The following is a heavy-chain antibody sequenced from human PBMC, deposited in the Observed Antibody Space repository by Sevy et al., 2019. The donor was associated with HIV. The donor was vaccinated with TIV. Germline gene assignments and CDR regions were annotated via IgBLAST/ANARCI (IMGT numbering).Heavy chain of an antibody. CDR1: GGSISSSNW. V-gene: IGHV4-4*02. CDR3: ARLNYYGSGGEYYFDY. D-gene: IGHD3-10*01. CDR2: IYRSGST. J-gene: IGHJ4*02. Sequence: SETLSLTCAVSGGSISSSNWWSWVRQPPGKGLEWIGEIYRSGSTNYNPSLKSRVTISVDKSKNQFSLKLTSVTAAKTAVYYCARLNYYGSGGEYYFDYWGQGTLVTVSS.